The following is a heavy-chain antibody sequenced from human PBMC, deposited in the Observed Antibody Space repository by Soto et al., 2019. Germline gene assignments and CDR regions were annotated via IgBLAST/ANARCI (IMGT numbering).Heavy chain of an antibody. CDR3: AKGDDYCVWGSYYNGPSYYYYVMHV. Sequence: ASVKVSCKASGYTFTSYGISWVRQAPGQGLEWMGWISAYNGNTNYAQKLQGTVTMTTDTSTSTAYMELRSLRSDDTAVYYCAKGDDYCVWGSYYNGPSYYYYVMHVSGEVTTVT. V-gene: IGHV1-18*01. J-gene: IGHJ6*01. CDR1: GYTFTSYG. D-gene: IGHD3-10*01. CDR2: ISAYNGNT.